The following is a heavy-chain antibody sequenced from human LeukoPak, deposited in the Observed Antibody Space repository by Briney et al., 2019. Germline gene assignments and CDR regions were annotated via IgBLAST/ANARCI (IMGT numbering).Heavy chain of an antibody. CDR2: IIPIFGTA. D-gene: IGHD2-21*01. CDR1: GGTVSRYP. J-gene: IGHJ5*02. Sequence: SVKVSCKASGGTVSRYPISWVRQAPGQGLEWMGGIIPIFGTANYAQKFQGRVTITADESTSTAYMELSSLRSDDTAVYYCARLCSIRWCLHDWFDPWGQGTLVTVSS. V-gene: IGHV1-69*13. CDR3: ARLCSIRWCLHDWFDP.